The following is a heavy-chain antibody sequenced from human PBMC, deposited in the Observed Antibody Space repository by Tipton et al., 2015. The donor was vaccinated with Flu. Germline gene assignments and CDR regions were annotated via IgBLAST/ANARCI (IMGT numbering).Heavy chain of an antibody. V-gene: IGHV3-21*01. Sequence: GSLRLSCAASGFTFRTYTMNWVRQAPGKGLEWVSSISGGSNNIYYADSVRGRFTISRDNADHSLFLHTNSLRADDTAVYYCARDLVPAAPFDYWGRGTLVTVSS. CDR1: GFTFRTYT. D-gene: IGHD2-2*01. J-gene: IGHJ4*02. CDR2: ISGGSNNI. CDR3: ARDLVPAAPFDY.